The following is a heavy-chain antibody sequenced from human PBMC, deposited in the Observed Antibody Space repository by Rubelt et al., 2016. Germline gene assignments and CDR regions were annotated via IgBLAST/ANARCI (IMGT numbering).Heavy chain of an antibody. CDR3: ATIGLEWLLEDY. D-gene: IGHD3-3*01. V-gene: IGHV1-24*01. CDR1: GYTLTELS. J-gene: IGHJ4*02. Sequence: QVQLVQSGAEVKKPGASVKVSCKVSGYTLTELSMHWVRQAPGKGLEWMGGFDPEDGETIYAQKFQGRVTKIEDKSTDTANMELSSRRSEDTAVYYCATIGLEWLLEDYWGQGTLVTVSS. CDR2: FDPEDGET.